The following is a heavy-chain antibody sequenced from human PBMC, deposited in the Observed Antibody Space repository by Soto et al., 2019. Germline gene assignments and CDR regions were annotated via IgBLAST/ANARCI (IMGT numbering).Heavy chain of an antibody. J-gene: IGHJ4*02. V-gene: IGHV3-9*01. D-gene: IGHD1-20*01. CDR1: GFTFDDHA. CDR3: ARDHNWSFDY. Sequence: EAELVESGGGLVQPGRSLRLSCAASGFTFDDHAMHWVRQPPGKGLEWVSGISWNSDFIGYADAVKGRFTISRDNAKNSLYLQMNSLRDEDTAVYYCARDHNWSFDYWGQGIPVTVSS. CDR2: ISWNSDFI.